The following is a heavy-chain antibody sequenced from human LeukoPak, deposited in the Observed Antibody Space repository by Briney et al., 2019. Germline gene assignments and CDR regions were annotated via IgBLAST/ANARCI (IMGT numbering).Heavy chain of an antibody. V-gene: IGHV3-23*01. CDR1: GFTFSSYA. J-gene: IGHJ4*02. CDR2: ISGSGGST. D-gene: IGHD4-17*01. Sequence: GGSLRLSCAASGFTFSSYAVTWVRQAPGKGLEWVSAISGSGGSTYYADSVKGRFTISRDNSKNTLYLQMNSLRAEDTAVYYCAKNYGDYPLFDYWGQGTLVTVSS. CDR3: AKNYGDYPLFDY.